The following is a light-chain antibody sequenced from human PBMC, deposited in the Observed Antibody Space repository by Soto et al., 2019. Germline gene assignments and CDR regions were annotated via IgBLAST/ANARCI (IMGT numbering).Light chain of an antibody. CDR2: GNS. Sequence: QPVLTQPPSVSGAPGQRVTISCTGSSSNIGAGYDVHWYQQLPGTAPKLLIYGNSNRPSGVPDRFSGSKSGTSASLAITGLRAEDEADHYCQSYDSSLSGWVFGGGTKLTVL. J-gene: IGLJ3*02. CDR1: SSNIGAGYD. CDR3: QSYDSSLSGWV. V-gene: IGLV1-40*01.